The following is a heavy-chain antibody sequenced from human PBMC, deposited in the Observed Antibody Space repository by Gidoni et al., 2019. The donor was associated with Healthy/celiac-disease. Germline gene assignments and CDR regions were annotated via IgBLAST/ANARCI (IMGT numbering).Heavy chain of an antibody. J-gene: IGHJ6*03. Sequence: EVQLLESGGGLVQPGGSLRLSCAASGFTFSSYAMSWVRQAPGKGLEWVSAISGSGGSTYYADSVKGRFTISRDNSKNTLYLQMNSLRAEDTAVYYCAKEGPDAPYYYYYMDVWGKGTTVTVSS. CDR2: ISGSGGST. CDR3: AKEGPDAPYYYYYMDV. CDR1: GFTFSSYA. V-gene: IGHV3-23*01.